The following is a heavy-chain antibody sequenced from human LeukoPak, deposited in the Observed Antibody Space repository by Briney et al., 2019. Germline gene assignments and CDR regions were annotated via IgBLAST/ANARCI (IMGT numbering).Heavy chain of an antibody. Sequence: PSQTLSLTCTVSGGSISSGSYYWSWIRQPTGKGLEWIGRIYNSGSTNYNPSLKSRVTISVDTSKNQFSLKLSSVTAADTAVYYCAREVYYYGSGMEGYYYYGMDVWGQGTTVTVSS. CDR2: IYNSGST. CDR3: AREVYYYGSGMEGYYYYGMDV. D-gene: IGHD3-10*01. CDR1: GGSISSGSYY. V-gene: IGHV4-61*02. J-gene: IGHJ6*02.